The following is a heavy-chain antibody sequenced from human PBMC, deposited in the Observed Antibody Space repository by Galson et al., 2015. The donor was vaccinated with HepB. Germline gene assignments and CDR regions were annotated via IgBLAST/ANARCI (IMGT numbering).Heavy chain of an antibody. CDR2: IWYDGSNQ. D-gene: IGHD2-15*01. J-gene: IGHJ4*02. CDR1: GFTFSTYG. CDR3: ARFSGQYAYYFDH. Sequence: SLRLSCAASGFTFSTYGMHWVRQAPGKGLEWVGVIWYDGSNQYYADSVKGRFTISRDNSKNTVNLQMNSLRAEDTAVYYCARFSGQYAYYFDHWGQGTLVIVSS. V-gene: IGHV3-33*01.